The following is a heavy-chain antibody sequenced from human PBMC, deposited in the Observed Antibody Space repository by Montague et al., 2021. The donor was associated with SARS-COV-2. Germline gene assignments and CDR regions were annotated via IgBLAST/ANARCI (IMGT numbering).Heavy chain of an antibody. J-gene: IGHJ4*02. Sequence: TLSLTCTVSGGSISSGNFYWSWIRQPAGKGLEWIGIIYRGGNTNYNPSLKSLVTISVDTSKNQFSLKLSSVTAANTAVYYCASVYTVTYYFDYWGRGTLVTVSS. CDR3: ASVYTVTYYFDY. V-gene: IGHV4-61*02. CDR1: GGSISSGNFY. D-gene: IGHD4-17*01. CDR2: IYRGGNT.